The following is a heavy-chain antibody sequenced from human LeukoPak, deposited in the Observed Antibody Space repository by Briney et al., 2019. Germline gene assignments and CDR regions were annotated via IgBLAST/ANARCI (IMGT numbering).Heavy chain of an antibody. CDR2: IYYSGST. CDR3: ARDPLHDFWSGYYTDY. Sequence: SETLSLTCTVSGGSISSSSYYWGWIRQPPGKGLEWIGSIYYSGSTYYNPSLKSRVTISVDTSKNQFSLKLSSVTAADTAVYYCARDPLHDFWSGYYTDYWGQGTLVTVSS. V-gene: IGHV4-39*07. D-gene: IGHD3-3*01. J-gene: IGHJ4*02. CDR1: GGSISSSSYY.